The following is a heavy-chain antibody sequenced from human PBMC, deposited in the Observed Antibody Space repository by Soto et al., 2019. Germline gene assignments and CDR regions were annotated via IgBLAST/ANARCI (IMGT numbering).Heavy chain of an antibody. CDR2: INSDGSST. V-gene: IGHV3-74*01. CDR1: GFTFSSYW. CDR3: AREGRGITIFGVVTPDAFDI. Sequence: GGSLRLSCAASGFTFSSYWMHWVRQAPGKGLVWVSRINSDGSSTSYADSVKGRFTISRDNAKNTLYLQMNSLRAEDTAVYYCAREGRGITIFGVVTPDAFDIWGQGTMVTVSS. J-gene: IGHJ3*02. D-gene: IGHD3-3*01.